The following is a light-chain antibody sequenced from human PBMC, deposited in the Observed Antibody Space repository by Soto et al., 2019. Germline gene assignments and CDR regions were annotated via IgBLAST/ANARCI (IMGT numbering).Light chain of an antibody. CDR2: GAS. V-gene: IGKV3-15*01. CDR3: QQYGSSPRT. CDR1: HSVSSN. J-gene: IGKJ1*01. Sequence: IVMTQSPATLSVSPGERATLSCRASHSVSSNLAWYQQKPGQAPRLLIYGASTRATGIPARFSGSGSGTDFTLTISRLEPEDFAVYYCQQYGSSPRTFGQGTKVDI.